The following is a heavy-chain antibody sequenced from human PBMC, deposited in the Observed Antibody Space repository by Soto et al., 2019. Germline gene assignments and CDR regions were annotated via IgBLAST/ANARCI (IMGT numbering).Heavy chain of an antibody. Sequence: PGGSLRLSCTGSGFTFGDFGMSWFRQAPGKGLEWLSFIRSKGYGGTTESAASVRGRFITSRDDSKSIAYLQMNSLKTGDTAVYYCASLTSWSQEYYYGMDVWGQGTTVTVPS. V-gene: IGHV3-49*03. D-gene: IGHD2-2*01. CDR3: ASLTSWSQEYYYGMDV. CDR1: GFTFGDFG. J-gene: IGHJ6*02. CDR2: IRSKGYGGTT.